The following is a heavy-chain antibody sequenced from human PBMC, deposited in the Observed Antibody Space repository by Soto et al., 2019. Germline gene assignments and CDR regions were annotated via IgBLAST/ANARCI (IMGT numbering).Heavy chain of an antibody. Sequence: QVQLQESGPGLVKPSQTLSLTCTVSGGSISSGGYYWSWLRQHPGKGLEWIGYIFDSGTTYYNPSLNSPVTISVVPFKSQFSQRLTSVTATDTAVDYCASQASGWYPAYWGQGTLVTVSS. CDR2: IFDSGTT. J-gene: IGHJ4*02. D-gene: IGHD6-19*01. CDR1: GGSISSGGYY. V-gene: IGHV4-31*01. CDR3: ASQASGWYPAY.